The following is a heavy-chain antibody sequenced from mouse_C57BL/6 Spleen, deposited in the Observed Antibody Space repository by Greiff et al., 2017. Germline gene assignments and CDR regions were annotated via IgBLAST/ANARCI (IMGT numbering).Heavy chain of an antibody. V-gene: IGHV1-64*01. CDR2: IHPNSGST. J-gene: IGHJ2*01. CDR3: ARGINYDVYYFDY. CDR1: GYTFTSYW. D-gene: IGHD2-4*01. Sequence: QVQLQQPGAELVMPGASVKLSCKASGYTFTSYWMHWVKQRPGQGLEWIGMIHPNSGSTNYNEKFQSKATLTVDKSSSTAYMQLSSLTSEDSAVYYCARGINYDVYYFDYWGQGTTLTVSS.